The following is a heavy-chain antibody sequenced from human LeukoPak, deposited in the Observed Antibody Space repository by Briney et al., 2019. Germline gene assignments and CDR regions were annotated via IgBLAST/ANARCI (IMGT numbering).Heavy chain of an antibody. V-gene: IGHV4-39*01. D-gene: IGHD2-15*01. CDR2: IYYSGST. J-gene: IGHJ5*02. CDR1: GGSISSSYY. CDR3: AGHMTGSLNWFDP. Sequence: PSETLSLTCTVSGGSISSSYYWGWIRQPPGKGLEWIGSIYYSGSTYYNPSLKSRVTISVDTSKNQFSLKLSSVTAADTAVYYCAGHMTGSLNWFDPWGQGTLVTVSS.